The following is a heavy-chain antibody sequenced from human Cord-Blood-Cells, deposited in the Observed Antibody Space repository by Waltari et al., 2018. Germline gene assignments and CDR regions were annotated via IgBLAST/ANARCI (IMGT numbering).Heavy chain of an antibody. CDR2: IIPIFGTA. CDR3: ARDRKDIVATIGAFDI. Sequence: QVQLVQSGAEVKKPGSSVKVSCTASGGTFSSYAISWVRQAPGQGLEWMGGIIPIFGTANYARKFQGRVTITADESTSTAYMELSSLRSEDTAVYYCARDRKDIVATIGAFDIWGQGTMVTVSS. CDR1: GGTFSSYA. D-gene: IGHD5-12*01. J-gene: IGHJ3*02. V-gene: IGHV1-69*01.